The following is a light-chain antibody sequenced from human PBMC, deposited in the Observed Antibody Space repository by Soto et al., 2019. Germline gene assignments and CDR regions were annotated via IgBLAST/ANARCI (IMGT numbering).Light chain of an antibody. CDR1: QGIGNQ. Sequence: DIQMTQSPSSLSASVGDRVTVTCRASQGIGNQLAWHQQKAGKVPKLLIFGASTLQSGVPSRFSGSGSGTDFTLTISSRQPDDVATYYCQKNNSAPYTFGQGTRLEIK. J-gene: IGKJ2*01. CDR2: GAS. CDR3: QKNNSAPYT. V-gene: IGKV1-27*01.